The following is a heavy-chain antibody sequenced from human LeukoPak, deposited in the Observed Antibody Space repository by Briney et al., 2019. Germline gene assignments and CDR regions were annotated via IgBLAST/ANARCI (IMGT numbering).Heavy chain of an antibody. V-gene: IGHV1-2*02. CDR3: ARRRDYDFDY. CDR2: INPNSGDT. J-gene: IGHJ4*02. D-gene: IGHD3-22*01. CDR1: VYTFNAYY. Sequence: ASVKVSCKTSVYTFNAYYMHWVRQAPGQGLEWMGWINPNSGDTNYAQDFQGRVTMTRDTSISTAYMELSRLTYDDTAVYYCARRRDYDFDYWGQGTLVTVSS.